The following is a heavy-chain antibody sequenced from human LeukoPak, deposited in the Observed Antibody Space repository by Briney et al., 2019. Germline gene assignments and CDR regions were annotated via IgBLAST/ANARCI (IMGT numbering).Heavy chain of an antibody. Sequence: SEILSLTCTVSGGSMDTYYWSWIRQPPGKGLEWIGYIYYTGSVHYNPSLKSRVTISLDTPKNQFSLRLTSVTAPDTAIYFCAGGMGATTVDYWGQGVLVTVSS. CDR2: IYYTGSV. V-gene: IGHV4-59*08. D-gene: IGHD1-26*01. J-gene: IGHJ4*02. CDR3: AGGMGATTVDY. CDR1: GGSMDTYY.